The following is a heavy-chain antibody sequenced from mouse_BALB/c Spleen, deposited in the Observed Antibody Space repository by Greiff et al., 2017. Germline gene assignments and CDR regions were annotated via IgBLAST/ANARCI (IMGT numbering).Heavy chain of an antibody. J-gene: IGHJ4*01. CDR2: ISYSGST. CDR3: ASGAGAMDY. V-gene: IGHV3-2*02. Sequence: EVQLVESGPGLVKPSQSLSLTCTVTGYSITSDYAWNWIRQFPGNKLEWMGYISYSGSTSYNPSLKSRISITRDTSKNQFFLQLNSVTTEDTATYYCASGAGAMDYWGQGTSVTVSS. CDR1: GYSITSDYA.